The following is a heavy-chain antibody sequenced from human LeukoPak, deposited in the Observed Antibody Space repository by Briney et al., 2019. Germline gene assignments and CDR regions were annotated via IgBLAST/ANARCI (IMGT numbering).Heavy chain of an antibody. J-gene: IGHJ6*02. CDR1: GGSISSYY. D-gene: IGHD5-12*01. CDR3: ARVWSGYDYYYYYGMDV. Sequence: PSETLSLTCTVSGGSISSYYWSWIRQPPGKGLEWMGYIYYSGSTNYNPSLKSRVNISVDTSKNQFSLKLSSVTAADTAVYYCARVWSGYDYYYYYGMDVWGQGTTVTVSS. V-gene: IGHV4-59*01. CDR2: IYYSGST.